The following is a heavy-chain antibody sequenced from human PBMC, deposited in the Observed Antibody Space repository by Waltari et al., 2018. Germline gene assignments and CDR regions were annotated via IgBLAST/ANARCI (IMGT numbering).Heavy chain of an antibody. Sequence: EVQLEESGGGLIQPGGSLRLSCAASGFTVSTKYMTWVRRAPGKGLAWVSVIQTGGATYYADSVKGRFTMSRDNSKNTLDLQMNSLRAEDTAVYYCARVGTHTLYGMDVWGQGTTVTVSS. V-gene: IGHV3-53*01. J-gene: IGHJ6*02. CDR3: ARVGTHTLYGMDV. D-gene: IGHD1-26*01. CDR1: GFTVSTKY. CDR2: IQTGGAT.